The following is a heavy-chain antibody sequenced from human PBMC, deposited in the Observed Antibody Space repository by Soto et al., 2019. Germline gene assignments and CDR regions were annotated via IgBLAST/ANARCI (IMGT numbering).Heavy chain of an antibody. CDR2: VYYSGST. CDR3: ATSYGNAWYTY. CDR1: GGSISSSNYY. Sequence: ETLSLSCTVSGGSISSSNYYWGWIRQPPGKGLEWIGSVYYSGSTSYNPSLKSRLTISVDRSKNQFSLQLTSVTVADTAVYYCATSYGNAWYTYWGQGTQVTVSS. D-gene: IGHD6-13*01. V-gene: IGHV4-39*07. J-gene: IGHJ4*02.